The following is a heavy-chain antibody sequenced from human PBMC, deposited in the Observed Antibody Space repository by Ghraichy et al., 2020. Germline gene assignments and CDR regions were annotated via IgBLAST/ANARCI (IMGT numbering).Heavy chain of an antibody. CDR1: GFTFSNYA. J-gene: IGHJ4*02. Sequence: GGSLRLSCAASGFTFSNYAMSWVRQAPGKGLEWVSSISASGDSTYYVDSVKGRFTVSRDNSKNTLYLQMNSLRAEDTAVYYCAKDRGKQQLVRDFDYWGQGTLVTVSS. CDR3: AKDRGKQQLVRDFDY. D-gene: IGHD6-13*01. V-gene: IGHV3-23*01. CDR2: ISASGDST.